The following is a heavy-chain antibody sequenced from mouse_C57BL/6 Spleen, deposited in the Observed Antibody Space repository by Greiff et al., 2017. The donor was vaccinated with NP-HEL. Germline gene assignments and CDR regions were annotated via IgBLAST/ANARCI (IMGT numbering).Heavy chain of an antibody. CDR1: GFTFSSYA. V-gene: IGHV5-9-1*02. J-gene: IGHJ3*01. D-gene: IGHD2-4*01. CDR3: TSYYDYDGAY. CDR2: ISSGGDYI. Sequence: EVQLVESREGLVKPGGSLKLSCAASGFTFSSYAMSWVRQTPEKRLEWVAYISSGGDYIYYADTVKGRFTISRDNARNTLYLQMSSLKSEDTAMYYCTSYYDYDGAYWGQGTLVTVSA.